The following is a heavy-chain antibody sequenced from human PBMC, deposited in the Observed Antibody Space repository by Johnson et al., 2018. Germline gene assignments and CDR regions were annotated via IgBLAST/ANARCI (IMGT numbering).Heavy chain of an antibody. CDR2: ISGRGGSQ. CDR3: AKRGGGYCSTTKCRYMDV. CDR1: GFAFSDYA. V-gene: IGHV3-23*04. Sequence: VQLVQSGGGWVQPGGSLRISCAGSGFAFSDYAMTWVRQAPGKGLEWVSSISGRGGSQYYADSVKGRFTISRDNSKNTGYVQINSLRAEDTAVYYCAKRGGGYCSTTKCRYMDVWGKGTTVTVSS. J-gene: IGHJ6*03. D-gene: IGHD2-2*01.